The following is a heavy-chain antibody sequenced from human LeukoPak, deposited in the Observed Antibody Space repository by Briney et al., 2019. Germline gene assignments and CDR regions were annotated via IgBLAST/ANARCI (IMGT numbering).Heavy chain of an antibody. V-gene: IGHV4-34*01. D-gene: IGHD1-26*01. CDR2: INHSGST. J-gene: IGHJ4*02. CDR3: AREEMPGKFDY. Sequence: SETLSLTRAVYGTSFSDSYWSWIRQPPGKGLEWIGEINHSGSTNYNPSLKSRVAISLDKSSNQFSLRLTSVTAADTAMYFCAREEMPGKFDYWGQGILVTVSS. CDR1: GTSFSDSY.